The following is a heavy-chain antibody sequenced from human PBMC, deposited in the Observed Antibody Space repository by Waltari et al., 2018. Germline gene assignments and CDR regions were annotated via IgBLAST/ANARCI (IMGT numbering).Heavy chain of an antibody. Sequence: EGQLVESGGGLVKPGGSLRLSCAASGFTVTSTYMNWVRQAPGKWLECVSTSYSSATTFYADSVKGRFTISRDNSKNLLFLQMDDLRVNDTAVYYCARGGQIVRPRPLDLWGPGTLVTVSS. J-gene: IGHJ3*01. D-gene: IGHD6-6*01. CDR3: ARGGQIVRPRPLDL. CDR2: SYSSATT. CDR1: GFTVTSTY. V-gene: IGHV3-66*01.